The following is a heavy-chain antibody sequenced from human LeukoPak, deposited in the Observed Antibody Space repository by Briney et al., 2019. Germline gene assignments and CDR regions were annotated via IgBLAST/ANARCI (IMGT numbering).Heavy chain of an antibody. CDR2: MNPNSGNT. CDR3: ASGPGYGSGRF. V-gene: IGHV1-8*01. D-gene: IGHD3-10*01. CDR1: GYTFTSYD. Sequence: ASVKVSCKASGYTFTSYDINWVRQATGQGLEWMGWMNPNSGNTGYAQKFQGRVTITTDESTSTAYMELSSLRSEDTAVYYCASGPGYGSGRFWGQGTLVTVSS. J-gene: IGHJ4*02.